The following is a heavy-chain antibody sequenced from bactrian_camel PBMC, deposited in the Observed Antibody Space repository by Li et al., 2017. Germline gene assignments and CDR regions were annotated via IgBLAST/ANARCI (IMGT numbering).Heavy chain of an antibody. Sequence: QLVESGGGSVQAGGSLRLSCAASGSVASGYCMTWFRQAPGKEREGVARIYTGSGNTYYADSVKGRFTLSQDDAKSTVYLQMNSLKPEDTAMYYCAARGPYCYTKLSVRDFTYWGQGTQVTVS. D-gene: IGHD2*01. CDR2: IYTGSGNT. J-gene: IGHJ4*01. V-gene: IGHV3S25*01. CDR1: GSVASGYC. CDR3: AARGPYCYTKLSVRDFTY.